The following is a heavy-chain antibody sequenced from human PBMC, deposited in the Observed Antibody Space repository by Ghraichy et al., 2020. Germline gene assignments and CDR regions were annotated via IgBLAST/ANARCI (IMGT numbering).Heavy chain of an antibody. CDR1: GFTFSSFS. D-gene: IGHD1-1*01. J-gene: IGHJ4*02. CDR3: ARAPNWNDFDY. Sequence: LSLTCAASGFTFSSFSMNWVRQAPGKGLEWISYISRDTTTKYYADSVKGQFTTSRDNAKSSLYLQMNNLRGDDTAVYYCARAPNWNDFDYWGQGTLVTVSS. CDR2: ISRDTTTK. V-gene: IGHV3-48*04.